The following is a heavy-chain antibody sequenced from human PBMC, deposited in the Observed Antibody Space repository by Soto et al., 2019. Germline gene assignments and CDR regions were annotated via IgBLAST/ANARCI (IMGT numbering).Heavy chain of an antibody. CDR1: RGSISTYY. D-gene: IGHD4-17*01. Sequence: SETLSLTCTVSRGSISTYYWSWIRQPPGKGPEWIGYVYHSGTTNYNPSLESRVTVSVDTSKNQFSLKLTSVTAADTAVYYCARGSTTEKVDSWGQGTLVTVSS. CDR3: ARGSTTEKVDS. CDR2: VYHSGTT. V-gene: IGHV4-59*08. J-gene: IGHJ4*02.